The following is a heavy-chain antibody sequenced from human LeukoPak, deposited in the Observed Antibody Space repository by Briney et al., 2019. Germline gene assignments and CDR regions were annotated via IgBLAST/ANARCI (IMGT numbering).Heavy chain of an antibody. D-gene: IGHD3-10*01. CDR2: TSSDLNVK. Sequence: GGSLRLSCAASGFIFRNYVIHWVRQAPGKGLEWVAVTSSDLNVKLYADSVKGRFTISRDNSRSTLYLQMNSLRPEDTAIYYCAREGYYGSGSPPSLYFDYWGQGTLVTVSS. CDR1: GFIFRNYV. CDR3: AREGYYGSGSPPSLYFDY. V-gene: IGHV3-30-3*01. J-gene: IGHJ4*02.